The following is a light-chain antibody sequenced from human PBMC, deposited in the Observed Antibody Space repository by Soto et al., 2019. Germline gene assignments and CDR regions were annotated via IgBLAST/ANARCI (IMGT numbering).Light chain of an antibody. Sequence: DSQMTQSPSSVSASVGDRVTITCRASQGVSRWLAWYQQKPGRAPKLLIYAASSLQSGVPSKFRGSGSGKDFSLTISSLQPEDFATYYCQQLKSFPITFGQGTRLAVK. CDR2: AAS. J-gene: IGKJ5*01. CDR1: QGVSRW. CDR3: QQLKSFPIT. V-gene: IGKV1D-12*01.